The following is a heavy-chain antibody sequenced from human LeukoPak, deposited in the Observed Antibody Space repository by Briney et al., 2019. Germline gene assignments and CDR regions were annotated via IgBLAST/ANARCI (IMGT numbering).Heavy chain of an antibody. D-gene: IGHD6-19*01. CDR3: AKQRQLLYTSGWYWFDP. J-gene: IGHJ5*02. Sequence: PSETLSLTCTVSDDSISDYYRGWIRQPPGKGLEWIGYFHNSGTSTYNPSLKSRVTISADTSKNQFSLKLNSVTAADTAVYYCAKQRQLLYTSGWYWFDPWGQGTLVTVSS. V-gene: IGHV4-59*08. CDR1: DDSISDYY. CDR2: FHNSGTS.